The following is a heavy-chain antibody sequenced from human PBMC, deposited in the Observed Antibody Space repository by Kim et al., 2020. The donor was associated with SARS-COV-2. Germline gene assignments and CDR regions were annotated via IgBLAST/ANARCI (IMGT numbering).Heavy chain of an antibody. D-gene: IGHD3-3*01. CDR3: ARVLYDFWSGYCFDY. CDR2: IYYSGST. J-gene: IGHJ4*02. CDR1: GGSISSGDYY. Sequence: SETLSLTCTVSGGSISSGDYYWSWIRQPPGKGLEWIGYIYYSGSTYYNPSLKSRVTISVDTSKNQFSLKLSSVTAADTAVYYCARVLYDFWSGYCFDYWGQGTLVTVSS. V-gene: IGHV4-30-4*01.